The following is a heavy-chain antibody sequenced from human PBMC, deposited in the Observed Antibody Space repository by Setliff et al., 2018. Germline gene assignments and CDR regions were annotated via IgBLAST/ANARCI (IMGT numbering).Heavy chain of an antibody. CDR3: ARDLGHGGDSDY. J-gene: IGHJ4*02. CDR2: IGHTGSI. CDR1: GYSISSGYI. Sequence: SETLSLTCTVSGYSISSGYIWGWIRQPPGKGLEWVGNIGHTGSINYNPSLKSRLTISRDTSKNQVSLKLNSVTATDTAVYYCARDLGHGGDSDYWGQGIQVTVPS. V-gene: IGHV4-38-2*02. D-gene: IGHD2-21*02.